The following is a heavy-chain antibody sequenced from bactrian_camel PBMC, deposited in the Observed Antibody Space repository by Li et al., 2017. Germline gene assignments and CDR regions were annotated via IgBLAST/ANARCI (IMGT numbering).Heavy chain of an antibody. CDR1: GFTFSSYA. J-gene: IGHJ6*01. D-gene: IGHD5*01. Sequence: VQLVESGGGLVQPGGSLRLSCAASGFTFSSYAMSWVRQAPGRERERVAAISYAGYPIYGTDSMKGRFTISRDDAKNTLYLQLNSLKTEDTAMYYCAYHASYGFAYWGQATQVTVS. CDR3: AYHASYGFAY. V-gene: IGHV3S31*01. CDR2: ISYAGYPI.